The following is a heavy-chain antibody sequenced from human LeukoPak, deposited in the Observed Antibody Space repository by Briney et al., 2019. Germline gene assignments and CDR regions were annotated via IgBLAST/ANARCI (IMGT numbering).Heavy chain of an antibody. D-gene: IGHD3/OR15-3a*01. Sequence: SETLSLTCTVSGVSISSSNSYWGWIRQPPGKGLERIGSIYYSGNTYYNASLKSQFSISIDTSKNQLSLKLTSVTAADTAVYYCARQTGSGLFILPGGQGTLVTVSS. CDR3: ARQTGSGLFILP. CDR1: GVSISSSNSY. CDR2: IYYSGNT. V-gene: IGHV4-39*01. J-gene: IGHJ4*02.